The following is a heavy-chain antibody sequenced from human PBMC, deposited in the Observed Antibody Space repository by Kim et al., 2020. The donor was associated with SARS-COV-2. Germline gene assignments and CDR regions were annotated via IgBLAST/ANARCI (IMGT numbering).Heavy chain of an antibody. Sequence: GGSLRLSCAASGFTFSSYGMHWVRQAPGKGLEWVAVISYDGSNKYYADSVKGRFTISRDNSKTTLYLQMNSLRAEDTAVYYCAKKSGSGSYDAWTYYYDGMDVSGPGTPVTVS. J-gene: IGHJ6*02. CDR2: ISYDGSNK. D-gene: IGHD3-10*01. V-gene: IGHV3-30*18. CDR3: AKKSGSGSYDAWTYYYDGMDV. CDR1: GFTFSSYG.